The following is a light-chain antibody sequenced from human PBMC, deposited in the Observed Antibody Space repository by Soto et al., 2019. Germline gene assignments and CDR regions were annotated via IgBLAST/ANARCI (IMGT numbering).Light chain of an antibody. CDR2: DAS. V-gene: IGKV1-5*01. Sequence: DIQMTQFPSTLSASVGDRVTITCRASQSVSGWLAWYQQKPGKAPKLLIYDASALKRGVPLRFSGSGSGTEFTLSISSLQPDDFATYYCQQYESYSGTFGQGTKVEV. J-gene: IGKJ1*01. CDR3: QQYESYSGT. CDR1: QSVSGW.